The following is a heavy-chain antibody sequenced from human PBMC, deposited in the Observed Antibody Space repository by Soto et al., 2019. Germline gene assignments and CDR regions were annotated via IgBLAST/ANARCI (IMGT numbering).Heavy chain of an antibody. CDR1: GFTFSSYA. CDR3: AKDIVVVVAATRFDY. Sequence: PGGSLRLSCAASGFTFSSYAMSWVRQAPGKGPEWVSAISGSGGSTYYADSVKGRFTISRDNSKNTLYLQMNSLRAEDTAVYYCAKDIVVVVAATRFDYWGQGTLVTVSS. D-gene: IGHD2-15*01. J-gene: IGHJ4*02. V-gene: IGHV3-23*01. CDR2: ISGSGGST.